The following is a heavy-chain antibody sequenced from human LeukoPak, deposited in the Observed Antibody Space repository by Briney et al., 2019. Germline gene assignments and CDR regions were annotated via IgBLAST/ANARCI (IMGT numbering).Heavy chain of an antibody. CDR1: GSRFTSYW. V-gene: IGHV5-10-1*01. Sequence: GESLKISFKGSGSRFTSYWISWVRPMPGKGLEGMGRIDSSDSYTNYSPSFQGHVTISADKSISTAYLQWSSLKASDTAMYYCASLTYYYDSSGPPQGMDIWGQGTTVTVSS. J-gene: IGHJ6*02. CDR2: IDSSDSYT. D-gene: IGHD3-22*01. CDR3: ASLTYYYDSSGPPQGMDI.